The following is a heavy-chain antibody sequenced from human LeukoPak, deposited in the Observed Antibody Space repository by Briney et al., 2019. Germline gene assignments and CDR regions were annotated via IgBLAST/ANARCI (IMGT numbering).Heavy chain of an antibody. CDR1: GFTVSSNY. J-gene: IGHJ4*02. Sequence: GGSLRLSCAASGFTVSSNYMSWVRQAPGKGLEWVSIIYSGGSTYYADSVKGRFTISRDDSKNTLYLQMNSLRAEDTAVYYCARGITIFSGAIYWGQGTLVTVSS. D-gene: IGHD3-9*01. CDR3: ARGITIFSGAIY. V-gene: IGHV3-66*01. CDR2: IYSGGST.